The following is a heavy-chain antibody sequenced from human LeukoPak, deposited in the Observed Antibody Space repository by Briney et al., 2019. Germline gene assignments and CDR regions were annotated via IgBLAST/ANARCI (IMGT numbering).Heavy chain of an antibody. CDR2: ISANNGKT. J-gene: IGHJ4*02. Sequence: ASVKVSCKASGYTFTNYGVSWVRQAPGQGLEWTGWISANNGKTNYAQKLQGRVTMTTETSTSTAYMELRSLRSDDTAVYYCARALSRGYSGYDYGLGYWGQGTLVTVSS. V-gene: IGHV1-18*01. CDR3: ARALSRGYSGYDYGLGY. D-gene: IGHD5-12*01. CDR1: GYTFTNYG.